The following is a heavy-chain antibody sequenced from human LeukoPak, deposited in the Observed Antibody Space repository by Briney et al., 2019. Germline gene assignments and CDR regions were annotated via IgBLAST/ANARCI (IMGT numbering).Heavy chain of an antibody. CDR1: GFTFDDYA. Sequence: PGRSLRLSCIASGFTFDDYAMHWVRQAPGKGLEWVSGISWNSGSIGYADSVKGRFTISRDNAKNSLYLQMSSLRAEDMALYYCAKAVRPPVAGSSAFDIWGQGTMVTVSS. J-gene: IGHJ3*02. D-gene: IGHD6-19*01. CDR2: ISWNSGSI. CDR3: AKAVRPPVAGSSAFDI. V-gene: IGHV3-9*03.